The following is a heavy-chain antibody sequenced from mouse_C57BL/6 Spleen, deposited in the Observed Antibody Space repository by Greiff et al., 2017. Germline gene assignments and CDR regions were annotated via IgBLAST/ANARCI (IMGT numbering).Heavy chain of an antibody. D-gene: IGHD3-3*01. Sequence: QVQLKESGPGLVQPSQSLSITCTVSGFSLTSYGVHWVRQSPGKGLEWLGVIWRGGSTDYNAAFISRLSISKDNSNSQVFFKRNSLQAEYTAIYYCARGGTPGYFDYWGQGTTLTVSS. V-gene: IGHV2-2*01. CDR1: GFSLTSYG. J-gene: IGHJ2*01. CDR2: IWRGGST. CDR3: ARGGTPGYFDY.